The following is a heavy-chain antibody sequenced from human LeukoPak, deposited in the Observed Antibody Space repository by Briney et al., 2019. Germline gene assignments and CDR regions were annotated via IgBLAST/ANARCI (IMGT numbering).Heavy chain of an antibody. CDR1: GFTFDDYA. CDR2: ISWNSGSI. D-gene: IGHD3-10*01. V-gene: IGHV3-9*01. CDR3: ARGSGSHSGGMDV. J-gene: IGHJ6*02. Sequence: GGSLRLSCAASGFTFDDYAMHWVRQAPGKGLEWVSGISWNSGSIGYADSVKGRFTISRDNAKNSLYLQMNSLRAEDTAVYYCARGSGSHSGGMDVWGQGTTVTVSS.